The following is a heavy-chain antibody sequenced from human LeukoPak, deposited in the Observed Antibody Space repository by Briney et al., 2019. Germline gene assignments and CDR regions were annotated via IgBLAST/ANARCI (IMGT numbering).Heavy chain of an antibody. CDR2: ISGSGGST. V-gene: IGHV3-23*01. D-gene: IGHD3-22*01. Sequence: PGGSLRLSCEASGFTFSSYAMSWVRQAPGKGLEWVSAISGSGGSTYYADSVKGRFTISRDNSKNTLYLQMNSLRAEDTAVYYCAKGEGEGDYYDSSGYFSFDYWGREPWSPSPQ. CDR3: AKGEGEGDYYDSSGYFSFDY. CDR1: GFTFSSYA. J-gene: IGHJ4*02.